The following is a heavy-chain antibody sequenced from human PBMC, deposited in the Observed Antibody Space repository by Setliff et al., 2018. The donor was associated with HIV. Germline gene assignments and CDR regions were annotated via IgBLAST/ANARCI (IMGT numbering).Heavy chain of an antibody. J-gene: IGHJ4*02. V-gene: IGHV3-66*02. CDR3: ARDQRYCGGDCYSQPFDY. CDR2: IYTGGST. Sequence: GGSLRLSCAASGFTVSTNYMSWVRQAPGKGLEWVSIIYTGGSTYYADSVKGRFTISRDNSKNTLYLQMNSLRAEDTAVYYCARDQRYCGGDCYSQPFDYWGQGTLVTVSS. CDR1: GFTVSTNY. D-gene: IGHD2-21*02.